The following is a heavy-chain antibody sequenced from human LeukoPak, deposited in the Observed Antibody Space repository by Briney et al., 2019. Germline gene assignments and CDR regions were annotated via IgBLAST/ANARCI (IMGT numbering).Heavy chain of an antibody. Sequence: GGSLRLSCAASGFTVSSNYMSWVRQAPGRGLEWVSVLYSGGGAFYSDSVKGRFTISRDNSKSTLNLQMNSLRAEDTAVYYCARGTTPWYKEPFGDWAQGTLVTVSS. V-gene: IGHV3-66*01. CDR2: LYSGGGA. D-gene: IGHD1-1*01. CDR1: GFTVSSNY. J-gene: IGHJ4*02. CDR3: ARGTTPWYKEPFGD.